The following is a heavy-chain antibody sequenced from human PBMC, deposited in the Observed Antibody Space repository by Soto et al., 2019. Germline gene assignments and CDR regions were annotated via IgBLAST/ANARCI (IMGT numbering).Heavy chain of an antibody. CDR1: GFTVSSNY. V-gene: IGHV3-53*01. J-gene: IGHJ4*01. D-gene: IGHD2-21*01. CDR2: IYNDGST. CDR3: VRGPVVVDY. Sequence: GGSLRLSCAASGFTVSSNYMSWVRQAPGKGPEWVSVIYNDGSTDYADSVKGRFTISRDTSKNMVFLQMNTLRAEHTAVYYCVRGPVVVDYWGQGTLVTVSS.